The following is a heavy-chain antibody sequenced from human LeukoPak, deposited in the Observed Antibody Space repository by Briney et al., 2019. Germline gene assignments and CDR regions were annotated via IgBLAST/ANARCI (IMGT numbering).Heavy chain of an antibody. Sequence: TLSLTCTVSGGSISSGGYYWSWIRQHPGKGLEWIGYIYYSGSTYYNPSLKSRVTISVDTSKNQFSLKLSSVTAADTAVYYCARVPVSGRPGLSTQDYWGQGTLVTVSS. J-gene: IGHJ4*02. D-gene: IGHD5/OR15-5a*01. V-gene: IGHV4-31*03. CDR1: GGSISSGGYY. CDR3: ARVPVSGRPGLSTQDY. CDR2: IYYSGST.